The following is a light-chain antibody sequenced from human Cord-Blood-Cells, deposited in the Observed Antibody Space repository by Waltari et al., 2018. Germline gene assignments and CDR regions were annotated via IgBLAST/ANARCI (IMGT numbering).Light chain of an antibody. V-gene: IGKV1-9*01. CDR2: AAS. J-gene: IGKJ5*01. Sequence: DIQLTQSPSFLSASVGDRVTITCRASQGISSYLAWYQQKPGKAPKLLIYAASTLQSGVPSRCSGIGSGTEFTLTISSLQPEDCATYYCQQLNSYPISCGHGTRLEIK. CDR1: QGISSY. CDR3: QQLNSYPIS.